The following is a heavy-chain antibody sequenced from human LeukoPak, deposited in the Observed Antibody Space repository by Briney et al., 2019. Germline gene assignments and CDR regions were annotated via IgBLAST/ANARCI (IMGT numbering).Heavy chain of an antibody. CDR3: ARGYGSGSYLPRRNDAFDI. Sequence: ASVKVSCKASGYTFTGYYMHWVRQAPGQGLEWMGRINPNSGGTNYAQKLQGRVTMTTDTSTSTAYMELRSLRSDDTAVYYCARGYGSGSYLPRRNDAFDIWGQGTMVTVSS. D-gene: IGHD3-10*01. CDR2: INPNSGGT. CDR1: GYTFTGYY. J-gene: IGHJ3*02. V-gene: IGHV1-2*06.